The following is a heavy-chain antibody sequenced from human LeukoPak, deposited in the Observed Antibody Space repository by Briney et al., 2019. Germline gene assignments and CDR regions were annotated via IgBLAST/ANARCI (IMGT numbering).Heavy chain of an antibody. CDR2: ISAYNGNT. Sequence: ASVKVSCKASGYTFTSYGISWVRHAPGQGLEWMGWISAYNGNTNYAQKLQGRVTMTTDTSTSTAYMELRSLRSDDTAVYYCARDRCSSTSCYYYWWGQGTLDTVSS. D-gene: IGHD2-2*01. CDR1: GYTFTSYG. V-gene: IGHV1-18*01. J-gene: IGHJ4*02. CDR3: ARDRCSSTSCYYYW.